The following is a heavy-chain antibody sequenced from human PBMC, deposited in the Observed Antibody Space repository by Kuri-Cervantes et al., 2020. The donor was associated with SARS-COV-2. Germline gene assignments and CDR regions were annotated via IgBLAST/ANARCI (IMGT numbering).Heavy chain of an antibody. D-gene: IGHD1-26*01. CDR2: VRSDGSNK. J-gene: IGHJ4*02. CDR3: AKDDGGSFGLFDN. Sequence: GESLKISCAASGFTFSTYSMTWVRQAPGKGLEWVAFVRSDGSNKHYTDSVKGRFTISRDNSKNTLYLQMNSLRPEDTAVYYCAKDDGGSFGLFDNWGQGTLVTVSS. CDR1: GFTFSTYS. V-gene: IGHV3-30*02.